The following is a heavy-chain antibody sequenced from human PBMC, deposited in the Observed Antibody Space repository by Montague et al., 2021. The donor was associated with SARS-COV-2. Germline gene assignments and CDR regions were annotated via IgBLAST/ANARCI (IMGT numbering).Heavy chain of an antibody. V-gene: IGHV2-5*02. Sequence: PALVKPTKTLTLTCTFSGFSLSTSGVGVGWIRQPPGKALEWLALIYWDDDERYSPSLKSRLTITKDTSKNQVVLTVTNMDPVDTATYYCAHHGVAYFYHGMDVWGQGTTVTVSS. J-gene: IGHJ6*02. D-gene: IGHD4-17*01. CDR2: IYWDDDE. CDR3: AHHGVAYFYHGMDV. CDR1: GFSLSTSGVG.